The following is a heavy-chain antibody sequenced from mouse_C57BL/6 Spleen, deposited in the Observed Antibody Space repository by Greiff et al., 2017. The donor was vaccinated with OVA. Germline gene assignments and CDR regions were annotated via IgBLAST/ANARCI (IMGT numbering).Heavy chain of an antibody. CDR2: ISSGSSTI. Sequence: DVMLVESGGGLVKPGGSLKLSCAASGFTFSDYGMHWVRQAPEKGLEWVAYISSGSSTIYYADTVKGRFTISRDNAKNTLFLQMTSLRSEDTAMYYCAFYGSSYWYFDVWGTGTTVTVSS. CDR1: GFTFSDYG. D-gene: IGHD1-1*01. V-gene: IGHV5-17*01. J-gene: IGHJ1*03. CDR3: AFYGSSYWYFDV.